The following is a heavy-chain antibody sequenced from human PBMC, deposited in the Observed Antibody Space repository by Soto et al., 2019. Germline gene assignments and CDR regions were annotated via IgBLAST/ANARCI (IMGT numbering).Heavy chain of an antibody. J-gene: IGHJ4*01. V-gene: IGHV3-49*03. Sequence: SLRLSCTASGFTFGDYAVSWFRQAPGKGLEWVGFIRGKPYGGTAEYVASMKGRFTISRDDSKSIAYLQMNSLKTEDTAVYYCVRTYNGDYLYYFEYWGHGTLVTVSS. CDR1: GFTFGDYA. D-gene: IGHD4-17*01. CDR2: IRGKPYGGTA. CDR3: VRTYNGDYLYYFEY.